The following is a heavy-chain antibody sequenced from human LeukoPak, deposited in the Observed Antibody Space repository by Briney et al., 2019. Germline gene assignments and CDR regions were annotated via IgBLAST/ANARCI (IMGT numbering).Heavy chain of an antibody. CDR2: IYYSGST. D-gene: IGHD3-22*01. J-gene: IGHJ4*02. Sequence: SETLSLTCPVSGGSISSGGYYWSWIRQHPGKGLEWIGYIYYSGSTYYNPSLKSRVTISVDTSKNQFSLKLSSVTAADTAVYYCARGFGRYYYDSSGYGYDYWGQGTLVTVSS. V-gene: IGHV4-31*03. CDR1: GGSISSGGYY. CDR3: ARGFGRYYYDSSGYGYDY.